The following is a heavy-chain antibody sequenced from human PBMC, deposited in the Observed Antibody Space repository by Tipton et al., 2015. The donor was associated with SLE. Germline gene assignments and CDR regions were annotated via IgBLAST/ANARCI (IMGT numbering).Heavy chain of an antibody. J-gene: IGHJ4*02. V-gene: IGHV3-49*03. Sequence: SLRLSCSASGFTFRGYSMSWFRQAPGKGLEWVSFIRIEPYGGTTEYAASVKDRFTMSRDDSKSIAYLQMNSLKTEDTAVYYCAREAGSVTKSRWDVVYWGQGALVTVSS. CDR3: AREAGSVTKSRWDVVY. D-gene: IGHD2-8*01. CDR2: IRIEPYGGTT. CDR1: GFTFRGYS.